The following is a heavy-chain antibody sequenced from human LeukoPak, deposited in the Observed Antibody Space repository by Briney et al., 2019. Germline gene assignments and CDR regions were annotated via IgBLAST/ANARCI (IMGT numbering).Heavy chain of an antibody. CDR2: IYYSGST. CDR1: GGSISNYY. D-gene: IGHD3-22*01. J-gene: IGHJ2*01. Sequence: SETLSLTCTVSGGSISNYYWNWIRQPPGKGLEWIGYIYYSGSTNYNPSLKSRVTISVDTSKNQFSLKLSSVTAADTAVYYCARGGGYYYDSSGYNWYFDLWGRGTLVTVSS. V-gene: IGHV4-59*01. CDR3: ARGGGYYYDSSGYNWYFDL.